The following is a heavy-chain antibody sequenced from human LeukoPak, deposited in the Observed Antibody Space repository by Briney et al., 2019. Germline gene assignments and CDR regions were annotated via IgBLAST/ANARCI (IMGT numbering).Heavy chain of an antibody. CDR2: VTGSGGDT. CDR3: AAWGSGLDY. Sequence: PGGSLRLSCAASGFTFSNYAMSWVRQTPGKGLECVSVVTGSGGDTYYTGSVNGRFTISRDNSKNTLYLQMNSLRAEDTAVYYCAAWGSGLDYWGQGTLVTVSS. V-gene: IGHV3-23*01. D-gene: IGHD7-27*01. J-gene: IGHJ4*02. CDR1: GFTFSNYA.